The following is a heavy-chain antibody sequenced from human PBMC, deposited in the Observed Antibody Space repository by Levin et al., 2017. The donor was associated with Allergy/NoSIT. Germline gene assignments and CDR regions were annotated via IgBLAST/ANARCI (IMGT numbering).Heavy chain of an antibody. CDR2: IYYSGST. CDR1: GGSISSYY. Sequence: SQTLSLTCTVSGGSISSYYWSWIRQPPGKGLEWIGYIYYSGSTNYNPSLKSRVTISVDTSKNQFSLKLSSVTAADTAVYYCARSYYYGSGTYNWFDPWGQGTLVTVSS. CDR3: ARSYYYGSGTYNWFDP. J-gene: IGHJ5*02. D-gene: IGHD3-10*01. V-gene: IGHV4-59*01.